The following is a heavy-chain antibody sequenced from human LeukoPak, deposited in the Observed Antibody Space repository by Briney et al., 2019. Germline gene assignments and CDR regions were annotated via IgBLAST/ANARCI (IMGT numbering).Heavy chain of an antibody. J-gene: IGHJ4*02. CDR2: ISGGSNYI. V-gene: IGHV3-21*01. CDR1: GYTFSSYS. Sequence: PGGSLRLSCAASGYTFSSYSINWVRQAPGKGLEWVSSISGGSNYIYYADSVRGRFSISRDDARNSLYLQMGSLRGDDTAVYYCARLRRNSDRSGYYYYYDYWGQGTLVTVSS. CDR3: ARLRRNSDRSGYYYYYDY. D-gene: IGHD3-22*01.